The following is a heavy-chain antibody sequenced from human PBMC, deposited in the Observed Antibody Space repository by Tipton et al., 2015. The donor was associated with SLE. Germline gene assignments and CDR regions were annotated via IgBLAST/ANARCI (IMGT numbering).Heavy chain of an antibody. J-gene: IGHJ2*01. CDR1: GFTFSTSA. Sequence: QVQLVQSGGGVVQSGTSLRLSCAASGFTFSTSAMHWVRQAPGKGLEWVAVIWYDGSNKFYADSVKGRFTISRDNSKNTVSLQMNSLRAEDTAVYYCARVRGPEGSGWYFDLWGRGTLVTASS. D-gene: IGHD3-10*01. CDR2: IWYDGSNK. V-gene: IGHV3-33*01. CDR3: ARVRGPEGSGWYFDL.